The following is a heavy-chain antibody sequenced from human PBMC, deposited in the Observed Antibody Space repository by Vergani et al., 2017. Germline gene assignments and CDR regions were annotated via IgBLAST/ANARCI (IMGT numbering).Heavy chain of an antibody. CDR1: GSPISSGSYY. D-gene: IGHD2-2*01. CDR2: IYTSGST. J-gene: IGHJ3*02. V-gene: IGHV4-61*02. CDR3: ARGYCSSTSCYFRGAFDI. Sequence: QVQLQESGPGLVKPSQTLSLTCTVSGSPISSGSYYWSWIRQPAGKGLEWIGRIYTSGSTNYNPSLKSRVTISVDTSKNQFSLKLSSVTAADTAVYYCARGYCSSTSCYFRGAFDIWGQGTMVTVSS.